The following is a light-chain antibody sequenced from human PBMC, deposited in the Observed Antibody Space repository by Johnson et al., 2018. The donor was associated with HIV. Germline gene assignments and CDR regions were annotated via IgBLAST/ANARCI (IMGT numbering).Light chain of an antibody. CDR2: END. V-gene: IGLV1-51*02. CDR1: SSNIVNNS. Sequence: QSVLTQPPSVSAAPGQKVTISCSGSSSNIVNNSVSLYQQLPGTAPKLLIYENDKRPSGIPDRFSGSKSGTSATLGLTGLPTGDEADYHCGTWDSSLSAGVFGTGTKVTVL. CDR3: GTWDSSLSAGV. J-gene: IGLJ1*01.